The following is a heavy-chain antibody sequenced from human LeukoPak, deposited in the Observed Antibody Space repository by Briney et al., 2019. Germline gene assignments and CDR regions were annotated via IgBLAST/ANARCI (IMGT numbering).Heavy chain of an antibody. CDR1: GFTFTNFA. CDR3: AKEIFSGLLYIDY. D-gene: IGHD5-12*01. V-gene: IGHV3-23*01. J-gene: IGHJ4*02. Sequence: GGSLRLSCAASGFTFTNFAMNWVRQAPGKGLEWVSSISESGDDTAYADSVKGRFTISRDNSKNTVYLQMNSQRPEDMAVYYCAKEIFSGLLYIDYWGQGTLVTVSS. CDR2: ISESGDDT.